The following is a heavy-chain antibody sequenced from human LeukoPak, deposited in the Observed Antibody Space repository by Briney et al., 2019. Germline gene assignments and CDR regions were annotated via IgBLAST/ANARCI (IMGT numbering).Heavy chain of an antibody. Sequence: GGSLRLSCAASGFTFNSYAMSWVRQAPGKGLEWVSAISGSGGSTYYADSVKGRFTISRDNSKNTLYLQMNSLRAEDTAVYYCAKEMYLVLDVPAYFDYWGQGTLVTVSS. D-gene: IGHD4/OR15-4a*01. CDR1: GFTFNSYA. CDR3: AKEMYLVLDVPAYFDY. CDR2: ISGSGGST. J-gene: IGHJ4*02. V-gene: IGHV3-23*01.